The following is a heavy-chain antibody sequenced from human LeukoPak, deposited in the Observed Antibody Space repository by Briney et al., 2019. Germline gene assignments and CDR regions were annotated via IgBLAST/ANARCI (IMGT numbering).Heavy chain of an antibody. CDR2: INPNSGGT. V-gene: IGHV1-2*02. CDR3: ARDLQWLAADAFDI. J-gene: IGHJ3*02. CDR1: GYTFTGYY. Sequence: GASVKVSCKASGYTFTGYYMHWVRQAPGQGLEWMGWINPNSGGTNYAQKFQGRVTMTRDTSISTAYMELSRLRSDDTAVYYCARDLQWLAADAFDIWGQGTMVTVSS. D-gene: IGHD6-19*01.